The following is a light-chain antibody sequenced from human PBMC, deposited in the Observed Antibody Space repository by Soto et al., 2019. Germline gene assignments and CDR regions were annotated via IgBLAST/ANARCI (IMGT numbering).Light chain of an antibody. J-gene: IGLJ2*01. CDR1: ASNIGSNT. CDR3: AAWDDSLSGVV. CDR2: RND. Sequence: QSVLTQPPSASGTPGQRVTVSCSGSASNIGSNTVNWYLQLPGTAPKLLIYRNDLRPSGVPDRFSGSKSGTSASLAISGLLSEDEADYYCAAWDDSLSGVVFGGGTKVTVL. V-gene: IGLV1-44*01.